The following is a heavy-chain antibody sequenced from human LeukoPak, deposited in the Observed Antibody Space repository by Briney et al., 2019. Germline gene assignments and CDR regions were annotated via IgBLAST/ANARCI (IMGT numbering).Heavy chain of an antibody. CDR2: ISSTSSYI. CDR3: ASGVHYYDSSGYYYY. V-gene: IGHV3-21*01. J-gene: IGHJ4*02. CDR1: GFTFSRFS. Sequence: GGSLRLSCADSGFTFSRFSMNWVRQAPGQGLEWVSSISSTSSYIYYAESVKGRFTISRDNAKNTLYLQMNSLRAEDTAVYYCASGVHYYDSSGYYYYWGQGTLVTVSS. D-gene: IGHD3-22*01.